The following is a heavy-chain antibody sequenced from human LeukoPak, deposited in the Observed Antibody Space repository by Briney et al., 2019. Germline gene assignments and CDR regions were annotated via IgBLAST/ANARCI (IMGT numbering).Heavy chain of an antibody. D-gene: IGHD3-22*01. V-gene: IGHV4-39*01. CDR2: IYYSGST. Sequence: SETLSLNCTVSSGSISSSSYYWGWIRQPPGKGLEWIGNIYYSGSTYYNPSLKSRVTISVDTSQSQFSLRLSSVTAADTAVYYCARYDSGGFYRNFDYWGQGTLVTVSS. CDR3: ARYDSGGFYRNFDY. CDR1: SGSISSSSYY. J-gene: IGHJ4*02.